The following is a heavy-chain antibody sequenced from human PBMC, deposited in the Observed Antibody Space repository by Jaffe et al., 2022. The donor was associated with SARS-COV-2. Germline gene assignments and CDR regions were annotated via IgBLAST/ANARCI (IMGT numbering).Heavy chain of an antibody. D-gene: IGHD3-16*01. Sequence: QVQLVQSGAEVKKPGSSVKVSCKASGGTFSSYAISWVRQAPGQGLEWMGGIIPIFGTANYAQKFQGRVTITADESTSTAYMELSSLRSEDTAVYYCARDRGYDYVWGSPPRHDAFDIWGQGTMVTVSS. CDR3: ARDRGYDYVWGSPPRHDAFDI. V-gene: IGHV1-69*01. CDR1: GGTFSSYA. CDR2: IIPIFGTA. J-gene: IGHJ3*02.